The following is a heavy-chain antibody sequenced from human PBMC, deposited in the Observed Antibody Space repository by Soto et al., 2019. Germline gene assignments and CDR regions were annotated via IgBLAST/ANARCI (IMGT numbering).Heavy chain of an antibody. D-gene: IGHD6-19*01. V-gene: IGHV1-18*01. CDR1: GYTFNNYG. J-gene: IGHJ5*02. CDR2: ISTYNRNT. Sequence: QVQLVQSGPEVTKPGASVKVSCKASGYTFNNYGIIWLRQAPGQGLEWVGWISTYNRNTNYAQKVQGRITMTTDTSTSTAYMELRSLRSDDTAVYYCARESKAQRLANGGWFDPWGQGTLVTVSS. CDR3: ARESKAQRLANGGWFDP.